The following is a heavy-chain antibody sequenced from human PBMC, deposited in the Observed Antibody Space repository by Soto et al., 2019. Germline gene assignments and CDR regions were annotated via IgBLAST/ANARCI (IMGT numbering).Heavy chain of an antibody. V-gene: IGHV3-53*02. Sequence: EVQLVETGGGLIQPGGSLRLSCAASGFTVSSNYMSWVRQAPGKGLEWVSVIYSGGSTYYAYSVKRRFTITRDNSKNTLYLQMNRLRAEYTAVYYCARAALADEFWSPGDYYYSCMDVWGQGTTVTVSS. CDR1: GFTVSSNY. J-gene: IGHJ6*02. CDR2: IYSGGST. CDR3: ARAALADEFWSPGDYYYSCMDV. D-gene: IGHD3-3*01.